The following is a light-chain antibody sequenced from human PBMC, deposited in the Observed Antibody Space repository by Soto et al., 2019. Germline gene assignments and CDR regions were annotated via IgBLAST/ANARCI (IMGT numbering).Light chain of an antibody. CDR1: TGAVTSGHY. J-gene: IGLJ1*01. CDR2: VTS. CDR3: LLSYSAARRGV. Sequence: QAVVTQEPSLTVSPGGTVTLTCGSSTGAVTSGHYPYWFQQKPGQAPRTLIYVTSNKHSWTPARFSGSLLGGKAALTLSGAQPEDEAEYYCLLSYSAARRGVFGTGTKVTVL. V-gene: IGLV7-46*01.